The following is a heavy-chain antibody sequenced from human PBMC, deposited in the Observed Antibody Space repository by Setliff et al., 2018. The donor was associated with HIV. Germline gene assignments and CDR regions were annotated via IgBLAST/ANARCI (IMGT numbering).Heavy chain of an antibody. V-gene: IGHV4-30-2*01. Sequence: SENLSLTCAVSGGSMRTSGYSWTWIRQAPGKGLEGVGYIYYNGNAYYNPSLKSRVTISVDRSKNQFSLKLSSVTAADTAVYYCARRGDFFYYAMDVWGQGTTVTVSS. J-gene: IGHJ6*02. CDR3: ARRGDFFYYAMDV. CDR1: GGSMRTSGYS. CDR2: IYYNGNA.